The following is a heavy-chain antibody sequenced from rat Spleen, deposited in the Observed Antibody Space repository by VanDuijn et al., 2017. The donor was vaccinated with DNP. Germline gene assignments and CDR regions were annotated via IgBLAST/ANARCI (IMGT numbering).Heavy chain of an antibody. CDR1: GFTFNYYW. Sequence: EVQLVESGGDLVQPGRSLKLSCVASGFTFNYYWMAWIRQVPGKGLEWIASITSGSGTTSYPDAVKGRFTISRDDAQDTLYLQMNSLRSEDTATYYCAREGDYYDGYGDALDAWGQGTSVTVAS. V-gene: IGHV5-31*01. CDR3: AREGDYYDGYGDALDA. J-gene: IGHJ4*01. CDR2: ITSGSGTT. D-gene: IGHD1-12*03.